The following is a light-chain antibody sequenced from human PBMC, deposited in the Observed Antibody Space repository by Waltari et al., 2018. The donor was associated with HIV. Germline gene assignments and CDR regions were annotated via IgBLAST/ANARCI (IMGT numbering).Light chain of an antibody. CDR1: QSISGA. V-gene: IGKV3-11*01. J-gene: IGKJ4*01. CDR3: QQGSGWPPAFS. Sequence: LTQSPAPLSLSPGESATLSCRASQSISGAVAWYLQKPGQAPRLLMYDASRRYTGIPVRFRGSGSGTDFTLTISSLEPEDFGIYYCQQGSGWPPAFSFGGGTRVDIK. CDR2: DAS.